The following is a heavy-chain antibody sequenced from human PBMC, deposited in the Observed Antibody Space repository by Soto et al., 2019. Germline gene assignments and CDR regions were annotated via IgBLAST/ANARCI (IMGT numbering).Heavy chain of an antibody. CDR3: ARWQLWSFDY. CDR1: GGTFSSYT. Sequence: QVQLVQSGAEVKKPGSSVKVSCKASGGTFSSYTISWVRQAPGQGLEWMGRIIPILGIANYAQKFQGRVTFTADKSTSTAYMELSSLRSEDTAVYYCARWQLWSFDYWGQGTLVTVSS. CDR2: IIPILGIA. V-gene: IGHV1-69*02. D-gene: IGHD5-18*01. J-gene: IGHJ4*02.